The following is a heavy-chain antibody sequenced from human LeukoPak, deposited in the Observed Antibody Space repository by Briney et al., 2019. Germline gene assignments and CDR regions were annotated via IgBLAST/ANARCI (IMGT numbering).Heavy chain of an antibody. CDR2: INPNGGST. Sequence: ASVKVSCKASGYTFTTYYIHWVRQAPGQGLEWVGIINPNGGSTNYAQKLQGRVTMTRDTSTSTVYMELSSLGSEDTGVYYCTRDKGGSYSDYWGQGTLVTVSS. J-gene: IGHJ4*02. CDR3: TRDKGGSYSDY. CDR1: GYTFTTYY. V-gene: IGHV1-46*01. D-gene: IGHD2-15*01.